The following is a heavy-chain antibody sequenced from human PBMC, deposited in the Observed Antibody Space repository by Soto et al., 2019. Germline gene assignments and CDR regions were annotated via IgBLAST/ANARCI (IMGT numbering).Heavy chain of an antibody. CDR2: IKQDGSEK. V-gene: IGHV3-7*01. Sequence: GSLRLSCAASGFTFSSYWMSWVRQAPGKGLEWVANIKQDGSEKYYVDSVKGRFTISRDNAKDSLYLQMDSLRAEDTAVYYCARRRAPNWFAPWGQGTLVTVSS. J-gene: IGHJ5*02. CDR1: GFTFSSYW. CDR3: ARRRAPNWFAP.